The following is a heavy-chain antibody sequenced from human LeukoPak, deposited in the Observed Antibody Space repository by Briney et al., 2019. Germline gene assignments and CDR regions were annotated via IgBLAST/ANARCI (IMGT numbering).Heavy chain of an antibody. CDR3: ATSFGV. CDR1: GGSFSSFV. D-gene: IGHD2-8*01. CDR2: IIPMFDAP. Sequence: ASVKVSCKASGGSFSSFVLSWVRQAPGQGLEWMGVIIPMFDAPKYAQKFQGRATINADDSTSTAYMELNSLKSEDTAVYFCATSFGVWGQGSLVTVSS. V-gene: IGHV1-69*13. J-gene: IGHJ4*02.